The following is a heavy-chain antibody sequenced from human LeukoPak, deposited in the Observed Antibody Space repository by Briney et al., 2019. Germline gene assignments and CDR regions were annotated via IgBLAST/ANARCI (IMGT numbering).Heavy chain of an antibody. Sequence: GGSLRLSCAASGFTFSSYAMSWVRQAPGKGLEWVSVISGSGGSTYYADSVKGRFTISRDNSKNTLYLQMNSLRAEDTAVYYCARYYYGSGSYYHDYWGQGTLVTVSS. CDR3: ARYYYGSGSYYHDY. CDR2: ISGSGGST. V-gene: IGHV3-23*01. J-gene: IGHJ4*02. D-gene: IGHD3-10*01. CDR1: GFTFSSYA.